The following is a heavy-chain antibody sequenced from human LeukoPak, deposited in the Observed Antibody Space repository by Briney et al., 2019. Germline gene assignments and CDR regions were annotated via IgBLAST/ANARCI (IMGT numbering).Heavy chain of an antibody. CDR2: FYSGGST. CDR3: ARGDGYNYFES. Sequence: PGGTLRLSCAASGFTVSSNYMSWVRQAPGKGLEWVSVFYSGGSTYYADSVKGRFTISRDNSKNTLYLQMNSLRAEDTAVYYCARGDGYNYFESWGQGTLVTVSS. D-gene: IGHD5-24*01. CDR1: GFTVSSNY. V-gene: IGHV3-53*01. J-gene: IGHJ4*02.